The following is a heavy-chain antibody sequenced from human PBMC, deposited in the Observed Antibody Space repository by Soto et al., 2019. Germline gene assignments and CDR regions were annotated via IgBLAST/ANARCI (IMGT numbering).Heavy chain of an antibody. CDR1: GFTFSNYW. CDR2: INSDGSST. Sequence: EVQLVESGGGLVQPGGSLRLSCAVSGFTFSNYWMHWVRQAPGKGLVWVSRINSDGSSTSYADFVKGRFTISRDNAKNTLYLQMNSLRAEDTAVYYCARFRVDGDYVPWGQCTLVTVSS. D-gene: IGHD4-17*01. CDR3: ARFRVDGDYVP. J-gene: IGHJ1*01. V-gene: IGHV3-74*01.